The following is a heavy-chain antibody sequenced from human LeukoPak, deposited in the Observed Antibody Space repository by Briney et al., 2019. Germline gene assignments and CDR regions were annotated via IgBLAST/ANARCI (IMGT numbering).Heavy chain of an antibody. D-gene: IGHD3-10*01. V-gene: IGHV4-59*01. Sequence: SETLSLTCTVSGGSISTYYWSWIRQPPGEGLEWIGYIYYSGSTNYNPSLKSRVTISVDTSKNQFSLKLSSVTAADTAVYYCARDGSGYYYYGMDVWGQGTTVTVSS. CDR3: ARDGSGYYYYGMDV. J-gene: IGHJ6*02. CDR2: IYYSGST. CDR1: GGSISTYY.